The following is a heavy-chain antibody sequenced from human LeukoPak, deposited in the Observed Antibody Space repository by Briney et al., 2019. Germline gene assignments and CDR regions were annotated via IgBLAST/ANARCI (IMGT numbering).Heavy chain of an antibody. D-gene: IGHD6-13*01. Sequence: SVKVSRKASGGTFSSYAISWVRQAPGQGLEWMGGIIPIFGTANYAQKFQGRVTITADESTSTAYMELSSLRSEDTAVYYCARAVKIAAAGISYFDYWGQGTLVTVSS. CDR1: GGTFSSYA. V-gene: IGHV1-69*13. CDR3: ARAVKIAAAGISYFDY. CDR2: IIPIFGTA. J-gene: IGHJ4*02.